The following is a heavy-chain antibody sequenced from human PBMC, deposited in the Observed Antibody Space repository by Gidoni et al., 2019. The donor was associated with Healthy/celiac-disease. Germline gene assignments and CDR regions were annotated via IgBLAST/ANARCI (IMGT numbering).Heavy chain of an antibody. CDR3: ASLHGSGSQYFDH. CDR2: ISSSSSTI. D-gene: IGHD3-10*01. V-gene: IGHV3-48*02. J-gene: IGHJ4*02. Sequence: EVQLVESGGGLVQPGGSLRLSCAASGFTFSSYSMNWVRQAPGKGLEWVSYISSSSSTIYDADSVKGRFTISRDNAKNSLYLQMNSLRDEDTAVYYCASLHGSGSQYFDHWGQGTLVTVSS. CDR1: GFTFSSYS.